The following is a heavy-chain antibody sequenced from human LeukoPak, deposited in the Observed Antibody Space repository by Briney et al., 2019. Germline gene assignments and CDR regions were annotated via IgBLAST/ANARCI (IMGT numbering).Heavy chain of an antibody. CDR1: GGSISNYY. D-gene: IGHD3-22*01. Sequence: SETLSLTCTVSGGSISNYYWSWIRQPPGKGLEWIGYIYYSGSTNYNPSLKSRVTISVDTSKNQFSLKLSSVTAADTAVYYCAREKGNYYDSSGYWRGAFDIWGQGTMVTVSS. CDR3: AREKGNYYDSSGYWRGAFDI. V-gene: IGHV4-59*01. CDR2: IYYSGST. J-gene: IGHJ3*02.